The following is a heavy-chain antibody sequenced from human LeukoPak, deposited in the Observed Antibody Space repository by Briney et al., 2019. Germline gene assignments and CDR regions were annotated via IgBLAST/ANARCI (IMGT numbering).Heavy chain of an antibody. J-gene: IGHJ4*02. CDR2: IYSSRST. CDR3: ARSTIAATVGYY. CDR1: GVSIRSCSFY. Sequence: SETLSLTCSVSGVSIRSCSFYWGWLRPPPGKGLEWVGTIYSSRSTSYTPALTRRVTISVDTSNNLCSLKLCSVTAAETVVYFCARSTIAATVGYYSGPGTLVTVS. D-gene: IGHD6-13*01. V-gene: IGHV4-39*01.